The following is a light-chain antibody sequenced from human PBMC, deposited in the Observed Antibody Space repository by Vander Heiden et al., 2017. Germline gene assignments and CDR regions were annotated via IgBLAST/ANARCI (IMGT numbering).Light chain of an antibody. CDR1: QSVSIY. CDR2: DAS. CDR3: QQRSNWPLT. V-gene: IGKV3-11*01. J-gene: IGKJ4*01. Sequence: DIVLTHSPATLSLSPGERATRSGRASQSVSIYLAWYQQKPGQAPRLLIYDASNRATGIPARFSGSGSGTDFTLTISSLEPEDFAVYYCQQRSNWPLTFGGGTKVEIK.